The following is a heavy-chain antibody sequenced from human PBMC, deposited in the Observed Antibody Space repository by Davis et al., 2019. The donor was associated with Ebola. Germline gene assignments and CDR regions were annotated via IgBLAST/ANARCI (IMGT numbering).Heavy chain of an antibody. CDR1: GGTFSSYA. V-gene: IGHV1-69*13. CDR3: ARVGGPRVGATYWAFDI. CDR2: IIPIFGTA. J-gene: IGHJ3*02. Sequence: SVKVSCKASGGTFSSYAISWVRQAPGQGLEWMGGIIPIFGTANYAQKFQGRVTITADESTSTAYMELSSLRSEDTAVYYCARVGGPRVGATYWAFDIWGQGTMVTVSS. D-gene: IGHD1-26*01.